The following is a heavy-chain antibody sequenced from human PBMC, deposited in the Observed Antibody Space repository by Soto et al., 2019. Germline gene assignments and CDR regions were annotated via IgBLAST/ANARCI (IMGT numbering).Heavy chain of an antibody. J-gene: IGHJ2*01. D-gene: IGHD4-17*01. CDR2: ISYDGTTK. Sequence: QAQLVASGGGVVQPGRSLTLSCAASGFTFSSFAIHWVRQAPGTGLEWVAAISYDGTTKFYADSVKGRSTISRDNSKNTLYLQLNRRRGAETAVYYGARDPCGDFFDWDFDLWGHGTLFTVSA. V-gene: IGHV3-30-3*01. CDR1: GFTFSSFA. CDR3: ARDPCGDFFDWDFDL.